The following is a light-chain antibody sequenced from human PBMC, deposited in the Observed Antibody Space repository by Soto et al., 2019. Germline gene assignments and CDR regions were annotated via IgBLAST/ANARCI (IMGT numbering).Light chain of an antibody. CDR2: GAS. V-gene: IGKV3-15*01. Sequence: EIVMTQSPATLSVSPGERATLSCRASQSVSSNLAWYQQKPGQAPRLLIYGASTRATGIPARFSGSGSGTEFTLTIRSLQSQDFAVYYCHQYNNWPRTVGQGTKVELK. CDR3: HQYNNWPRT. J-gene: IGKJ1*01. CDR1: QSVSSN.